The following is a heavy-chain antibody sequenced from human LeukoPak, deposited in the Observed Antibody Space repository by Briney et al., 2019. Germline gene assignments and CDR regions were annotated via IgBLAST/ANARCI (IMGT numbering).Heavy chain of an antibody. CDR3: ARDSGDFFVDY. CDR1: GGSISPYY. CDR2: IYYSGST. Sequence: SETLSLTCTVSGGSISPYYWSWIRQPPGKGLEWIGYIYYSGSTNYNPSLKSRVTISVDTSKNQFSLKLSSVTAADTAVYYCARDSGDFFVDYWGQGTLVTVSS. V-gene: IGHV4-59*01. J-gene: IGHJ4*02. D-gene: IGHD1-14*01.